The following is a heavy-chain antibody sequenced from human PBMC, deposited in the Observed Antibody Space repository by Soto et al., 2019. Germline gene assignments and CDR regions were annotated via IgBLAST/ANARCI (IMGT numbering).Heavy chain of an antibody. Sequence: GGSLRLSCAASGFAFSSFEMTWVRQAPGKGLEWFSYISSIGSTIYYADSVKGRFTISRDNAKNALYLQMNSLRAEDTAVYYCASQPAVWPFNWFDPWGQGTLVTVSS. CDR1: GFAFSSFE. D-gene: IGHD2-2*01. V-gene: IGHV3-48*03. J-gene: IGHJ5*02. CDR2: ISSIGSTI. CDR3: ASQPAVWPFNWFDP.